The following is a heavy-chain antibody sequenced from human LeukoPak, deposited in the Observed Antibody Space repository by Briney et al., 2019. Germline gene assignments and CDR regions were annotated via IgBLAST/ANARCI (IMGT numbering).Heavy chain of an antibody. Sequence: ASVKVSCKASGGTFSSYAISWVRQAPGQGLEWMGGIIPIFGTANYAQKFQGRVTITADESTSTAYMELSSLRSEDTAVYYCARDRHAAMVTSSLYYFDYWGQGTLVTVSS. V-gene: IGHV1-69*13. J-gene: IGHJ4*02. CDR1: GGTFSSYA. D-gene: IGHD5-18*01. CDR3: ARDRHAAMVTSSLYYFDY. CDR2: IIPIFGTA.